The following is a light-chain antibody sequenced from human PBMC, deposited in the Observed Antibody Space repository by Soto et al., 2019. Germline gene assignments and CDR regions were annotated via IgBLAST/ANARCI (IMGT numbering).Light chain of an antibody. J-gene: IGLJ1*01. CDR2: ENN. V-gene: IGLV1-51*02. Sequence: QSALTQPPSGSAAPEQKVTISCSGGSSNLGINFVSWYQQFPGGVPKLLIYENNKRPSGIPDRFSGAKSGTSATLDITGLQAGDEADYYCATWDGSLSVGVFGGGTKVTVL. CDR1: SSNLGINF. CDR3: ATWDGSLSVGV.